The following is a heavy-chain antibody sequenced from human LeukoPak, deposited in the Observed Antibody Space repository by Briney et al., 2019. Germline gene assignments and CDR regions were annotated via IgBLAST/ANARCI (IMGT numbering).Heavy chain of an antibody. CDR2: ISAYSGNT. CDR1: GYTFTSYG. CDR3: ARGGYDFWSGYYTDY. Sequence: ASVKVSCKASGYTFTSYGISWVRQAPGQGLEWMGWISAYSGNTNYAQKLQGRVTMTTDTSTSTAYMELRSLRSDDTAVYYCARGGYDFWSGYYTDYWGQGTLVTASS. V-gene: IGHV1-18*01. D-gene: IGHD3-3*01. J-gene: IGHJ4*02.